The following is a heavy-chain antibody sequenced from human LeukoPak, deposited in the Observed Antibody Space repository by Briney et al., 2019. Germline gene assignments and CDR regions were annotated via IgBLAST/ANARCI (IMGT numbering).Heavy chain of an antibody. Sequence: SETLSLTCTVSGASISGHYLTWLRRPPGKGLEWIGYISYIGSTNYNPSLKSRVTISVDTSKNQFSLKLRSVTAADTAVYYCARDQISINALDMWGQGTMVTVSS. D-gene: IGHD1-14*01. V-gene: IGHV4-59*11. CDR2: ISYIGST. CDR3: ARDQISINALDM. CDR1: GASISGHY. J-gene: IGHJ3*02.